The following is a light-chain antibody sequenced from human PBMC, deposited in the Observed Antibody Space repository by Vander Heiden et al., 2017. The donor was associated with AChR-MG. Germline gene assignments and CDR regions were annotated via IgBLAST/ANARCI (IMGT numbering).Light chain of an antibody. Sequence: DIQMTQSPSSLSASVGDRVTITCRPSQSVSSSLNWYQHKPGEAPKLLIYRASTLESGVPSRFRGSGIGTDFTLTITSLQPEDFATYYCQQSDSTPQTFGLGTKVEVK. CDR1: QSVSSS. CDR2: RAS. V-gene: IGKV1-39*01. CDR3: QQSDSTPQT. J-gene: IGKJ1*01.